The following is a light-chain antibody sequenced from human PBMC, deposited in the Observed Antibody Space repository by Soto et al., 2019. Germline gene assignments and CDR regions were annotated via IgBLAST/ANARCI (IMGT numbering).Light chain of an antibody. CDR3: MQALQTPT. Sequence: DIVMTQSPLSLPVTPGEPASISCRSSQSLLHSNGYNYLDWYLQKPGQSPQLLIYLGSSRSSGVPDRFSGSGSGTDFTLKISRVEAEDVEIYYCMQALQTPTFGGGTKVEIK. CDR1: QSLLHSNGYNY. CDR2: LGS. V-gene: IGKV2-28*01. J-gene: IGKJ4*01.